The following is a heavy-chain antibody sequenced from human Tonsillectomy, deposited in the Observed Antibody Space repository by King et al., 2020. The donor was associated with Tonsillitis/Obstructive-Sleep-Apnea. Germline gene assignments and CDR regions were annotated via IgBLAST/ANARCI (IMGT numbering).Heavy chain of an antibody. CDR1: GFTFSSYW. CDR2: IKQDGSEK. V-gene: IGHV3-7*04. Sequence: VQLVESGGGLVQPGGSLRLSCAASGFTFSSYWMSSVRQAPGKGLEWVANIKQDGSEKYYVDSVKGRFTISRDNAKNSLYLQMNSLRAEDTAVYYCASETTVTALYWYFDLWGRGTLVTVSS. D-gene: IGHD4-17*01. CDR3: ASETTVTALYWYFDL. J-gene: IGHJ2*01.